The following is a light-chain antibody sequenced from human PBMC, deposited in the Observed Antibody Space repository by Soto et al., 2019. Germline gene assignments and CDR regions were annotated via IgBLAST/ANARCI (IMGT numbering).Light chain of an antibody. J-gene: IGKJ1*01. V-gene: IGKV3-20*01. CDR1: QSVSNNH. CDR2: GAS. Sequence: EIVLTQSPGTLSLSPGERATLSCRASQSVSNNHLTWYQQKPGQAPRLLIYGASNKATGIPDRFSGSGSGTDFTLTISRLEPEDLAVYYCQPYGRSGTLDQGTKVDIK. CDR3: QPYGRSGT.